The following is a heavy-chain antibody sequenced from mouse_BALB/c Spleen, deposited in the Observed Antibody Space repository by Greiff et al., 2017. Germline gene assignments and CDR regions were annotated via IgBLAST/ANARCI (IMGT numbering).Heavy chain of an antibody. J-gene: IGHJ3*01. V-gene: IGHV5-4*02. CDR2: ISDGGSYT. CDR1: GFTFSDYY. D-gene: IGHD1-2*01. Sequence: EVKVVESGGGLVKPGGSLKLSCAASGFTFSDYYMYWVRQTPEKRLEWVATISDGGSYTYYPDSVKGRFTISRDNAKNNLYLQMSSLKSEDTAMYYCARGITTATAWFAYWGQGTLVTVSA. CDR3: ARGITTATAWFAY.